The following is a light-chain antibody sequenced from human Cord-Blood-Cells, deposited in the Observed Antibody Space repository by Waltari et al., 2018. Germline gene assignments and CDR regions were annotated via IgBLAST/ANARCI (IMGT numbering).Light chain of an antibody. Sequence: QSALTQPASVCGSPGQSITISCTGTSSDVGSYNLVSWYQQHPGKAPKLMIYEGSKRPSGVSNRFSGSKSGNTASLTISGLQAEDEADYYCCSYAGSSTFEVFGTGTKVTVL. CDR1: SSDVGSYNL. CDR2: EGS. V-gene: IGLV2-23*03. J-gene: IGLJ1*01. CDR3: CSYAGSSTFEV.